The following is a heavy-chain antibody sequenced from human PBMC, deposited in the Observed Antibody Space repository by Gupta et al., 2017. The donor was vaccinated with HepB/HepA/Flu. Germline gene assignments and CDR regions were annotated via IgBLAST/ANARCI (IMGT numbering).Heavy chain of an antibody. V-gene: IGHV3-23*01. J-gene: IGHJ5*02. CDR1: GFTFSSYA. CDR3: AKGPAGVLMVYAIS. D-gene: IGHD2-8*01. Sequence: EVQLLESGGGLVQPGGSLRLSCAASGFTFSSYAMSWVRQAPGKGLEWVSAISGSGGRTYYADAVKGRFTISRENSKNTLYLQMKSMRAEDTAVYYCAKGPAGVLMVYAISWGQGTLVTVSS. CDR2: ISGSGGRT.